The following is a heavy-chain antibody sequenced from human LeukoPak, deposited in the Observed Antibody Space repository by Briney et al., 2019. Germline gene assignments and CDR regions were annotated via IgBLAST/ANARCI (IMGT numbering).Heavy chain of an antibody. D-gene: IGHD2-21*02. Sequence: PGGSLRFSGAASGFTFNTYAMSWVRQAPGKGLEWVSSNSGSGGSTYYADSVEGRFTISRDNSKNTLYLQMNSLRAEDTAVYYCAKRGLGDREAFDIWGQGTMVTVSS. CDR2: NSGSGGST. CDR1: GFTFNTYA. V-gene: IGHV3-23*01. CDR3: AKRGLGDREAFDI. J-gene: IGHJ3*02.